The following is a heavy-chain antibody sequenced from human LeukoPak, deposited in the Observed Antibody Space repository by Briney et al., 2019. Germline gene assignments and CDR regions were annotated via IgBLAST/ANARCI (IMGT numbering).Heavy chain of an antibody. D-gene: IGHD6-6*01. J-gene: IGHJ1*01. CDR3: ARDQSSLDQREYFQH. CDR1: GDSVSSNSAA. CDR2: TYYRSKWYN. V-gene: IGHV6-1*01. Sequence: SRTLSLTCAISGDSVSSNSAAWNWIRQSPSRGLEWLGRTYYRSKWYNDYAVSVKSRITFNADTSKNHFSLQLNSVTPEDTAVYYCARDQSSLDQREYFQHWGQGTLVTVSS.